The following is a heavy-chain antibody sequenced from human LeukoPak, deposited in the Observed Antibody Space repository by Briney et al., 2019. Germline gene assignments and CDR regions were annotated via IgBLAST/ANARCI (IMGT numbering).Heavy chain of an antibody. D-gene: IGHD3-22*01. V-gene: IGHV3-30-3*01. J-gene: IGHJ3*02. CDR2: ISYDGSNK. CDR1: GFTFSSYA. Sequence: PGRSLRLSCAASGFTFSSYAMHWVRQAPGKGLEGVGVISYDGSNKYYADSVKGRFTISRDNSKNTLYLQMNSLRAEDTAVYYCASEYYDSSGYSGRHDAFDIWGQGTMVTVSS. CDR3: ASEYYDSSGYSGRHDAFDI.